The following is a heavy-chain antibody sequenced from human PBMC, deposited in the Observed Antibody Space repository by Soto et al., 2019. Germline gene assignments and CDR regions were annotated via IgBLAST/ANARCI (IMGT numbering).Heavy chain of an antibody. J-gene: IGHJ4*02. CDR2: IDPTDSFT. CDR1: GYAFSNYW. CDR3: CSEGGVGYYIDY. V-gene: IGHV5-10-1*01. D-gene: IGHD1-26*01. Sequence: PGESLKISCEGSGYAFSNYWINWVRQVSGKGLEWMGRIDPTDSFTNYSPSFQGHVSFSVAKDTSTAYVQWSSLKASDTAMYYCCSEGGVGYYIDYWGQGTLVTVSS.